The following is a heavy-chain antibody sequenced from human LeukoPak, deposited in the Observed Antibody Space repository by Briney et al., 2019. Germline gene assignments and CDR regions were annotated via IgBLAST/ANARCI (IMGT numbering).Heavy chain of an antibody. CDR1: GGTFSSYA. V-gene: IGHV1-69*04. J-gene: IGHJ6*02. CDR3: ARDCKSESSGGWYLGYYYGMDV. CDR2: IIPILGIA. D-gene: IGHD6-19*01. Sequence: ASVKVSCKASGGTFSSYAISWVRQAPGQGLEWMGRIIPILGIANYAQKFQGRVTITADKSTSTAYMELSSLRSEDTAVYYCARDCKSESSGGWYLGYYYGMDVWGQGTTVTVSS.